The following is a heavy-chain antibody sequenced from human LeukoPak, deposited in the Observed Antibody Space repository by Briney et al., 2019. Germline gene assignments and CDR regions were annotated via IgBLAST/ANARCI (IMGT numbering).Heavy chain of an antibody. J-gene: IGHJ6*03. CDR3: ARDTKLAARLDYYYMDV. CDR1: GYTFTIYG. V-gene: IGHV1-18*01. Sequence: ASVKVSCKASGYTFTIYGISWVRQAPGQGLEWMGWISAYNGITNYAQKLQGRVTMTTDTSTSTAYMELRSLRSDDTAVYYCARDTKLAARLDYYYMDVWGKGTTVTVSS. CDR2: ISAYNGIT. D-gene: IGHD6-6*01.